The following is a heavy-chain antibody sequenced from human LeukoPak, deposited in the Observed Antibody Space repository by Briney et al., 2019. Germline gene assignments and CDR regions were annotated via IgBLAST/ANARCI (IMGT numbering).Heavy chain of an antibody. CDR1: GFTFSSYW. J-gene: IGHJ6*02. Sequence: GGSLRLSCAASGFTFSSYWMSWVRQAPGKGLEGVANIKQDGSEKYYVDSVKGRFTISRDNAKSTLYLQMNSLRPEDTAVYYCAKYLVPTAVLMDVWGQGTTVTVSS. CDR3: AKYLVPTAVLMDV. D-gene: IGHD1-1*01. CDR2: IKQDGSEK. V-gene: IGHV3-7*01.